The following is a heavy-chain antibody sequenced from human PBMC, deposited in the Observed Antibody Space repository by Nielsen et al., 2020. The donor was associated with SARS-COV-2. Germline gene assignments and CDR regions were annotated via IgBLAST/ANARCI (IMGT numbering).Heavy chain of an antibody. Sequence: ASVKVSCKASGYTFTSYDINWVRQATGQGLEWMGWMNPNSGNTGYAQKFQGRVTMTRNTSISTAYMELSSLRSEDTAVYYCARGRSIAVAGSFGYWGQGTLATVSS. J-gene: IGHJ4*02. CDR3: ARGRSIAVAGSFGY. V-gene: IGHV1-8*01. CDR1: GYTFTSYD. D-gene: IGHD6-19*01. CDR2: MNPNSGNT.